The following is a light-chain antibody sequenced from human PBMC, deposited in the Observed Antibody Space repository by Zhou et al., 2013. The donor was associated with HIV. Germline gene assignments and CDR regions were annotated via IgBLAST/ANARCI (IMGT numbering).Light chain of an antibody. CDR1: QSIGSH. V-gene: IGKV3-20*01. CDR3: QHYSSSQWT. Sequence: IVLTQSPATLSLSPGERATLSCRASQSIGSHLAWYQQKPGQAPRLLIYGASTRATGIPARFSGSGSGTEFTLTISRLEPEDFAVYYCQHYSSSQWTFGQGTKVEIK. J-gene: IGKJ1*01. CDR2: GAS.